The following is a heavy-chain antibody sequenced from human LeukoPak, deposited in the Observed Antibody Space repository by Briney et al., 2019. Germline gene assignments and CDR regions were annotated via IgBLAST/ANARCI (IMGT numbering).Heavy chain of an antibody. J-gene: IGHJ4*02. D-gene: IGHD5-12*01. Sequence: NPGGSLRLSCAASGFTFSSYSMNWVRQAPGKGLEWVSSISSSSSYIYYADSVKGRFTISRDNAKNSLYLQMNNLRAEDTAVYYCARADSGTPYYFDYWGQGTLVTVSS. CDR2: ISSSSSYI. CDR1: GFTFSSYS. CDR3: ARADSGTPYYFDY. V-gene: IGHV3-21*01.